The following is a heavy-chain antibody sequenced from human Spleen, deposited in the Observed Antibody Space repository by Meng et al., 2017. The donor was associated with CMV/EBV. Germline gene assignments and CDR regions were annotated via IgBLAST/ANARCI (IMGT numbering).Heavy chain of an antibody. CDR1: GGSISSYY. V-gene: IGHV4-59*01. CDR3: ARDLPHCSSTSCYADPDAFDI. CDR2: IYYSGST. Sequence: GSLRLSCTVSGGSISSYYWSWIRQPPGKGLEWIGYIYYSGSTNYNPSLKSRVTISVDTSKNQFSLKLSSVTAADTAVYYCARDLPHCSSTSCYADPDAFDIWGQGTMVTVSS. D-gene: IGHD2-2*01. J-gene: IGHJ3*02.